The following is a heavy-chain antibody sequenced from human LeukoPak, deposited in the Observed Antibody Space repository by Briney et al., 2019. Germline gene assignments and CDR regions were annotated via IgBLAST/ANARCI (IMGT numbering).Heavy chain of an antibody. D-gene: IGHD3-16*01. V-gene: IGHV3-66*02. J-gene: IGHJ6*03. CDR1: GFTVSSNY. CDR2: IYSGGST. Sequence: PGGSLRLSCAASGFTVSSNYMSWVRQAPGKGLEWVSVIYSGGSTYYADSVKGRFTISRDNSKNTLYFQMNSLRAEDTAVYYCARAPRGSYGSDHMDVWGKGTTVTVSS. CDR3: ARAPRGSYGSDHMDV.